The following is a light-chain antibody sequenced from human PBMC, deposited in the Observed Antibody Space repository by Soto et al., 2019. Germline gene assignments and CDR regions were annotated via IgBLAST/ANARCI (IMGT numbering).Light chain of an antibody. V-gene: IGLV2-14*01. Sequence: QSALTQPASVSVSPGQSITISCTGTSSDVGGYNYVSWYQQHPGKAPKLMIYDVSNRPSGVSNRFSGSQSGNTASLTIPGLQAKDEANNYCSSYTSSSKVFGTGTKVTVL. CDR1: SSDVGGYNY. CDR2: DVS. CDR3: SSYTSSSKV. J-gene: IGLJ1*01.